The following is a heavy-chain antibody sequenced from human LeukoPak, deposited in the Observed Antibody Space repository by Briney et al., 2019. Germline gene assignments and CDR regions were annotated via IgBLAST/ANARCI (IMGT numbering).Heavy chain of an antibody. D-gene: IGHD6-13*01. J-gene: IGHJ4*02. CDR3: ARVGDIAAAGRYYFDY. Sequence: SETLSLTCTVSGGSMSSYYWSWIRQPPGKGLEWIAYIYYSGSTNYNPSLKSRVTISVDTSKNQFSLKLSSVTAADTAVYYCARVGDIAAAGRYYFDYWGQGTLVTVSS. CDR2: IYYSGST. V-gene: IGHV4-59*01. CDR1: GGSMSSYY.